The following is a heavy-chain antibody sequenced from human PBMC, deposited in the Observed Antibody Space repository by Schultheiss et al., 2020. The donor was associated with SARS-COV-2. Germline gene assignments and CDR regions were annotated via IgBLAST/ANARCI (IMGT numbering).Heavy chain of an antibody. Sequence: GGSLRLSCAASGFIFSSYVMSWVRQAPGKGLEWVAAMWYDGSNEYHADSVKGRFTISRDNSKDTLYLQMNSLRAEDTAVYYCAREYYDFWSGYYTEKYYFDYWGQGTLVTVSS. J-gene: IGHJ4*02. CDR1: GFIFSSYV. V-gene: IGHV3-33*08. CDR3: AREYYDFWSGYYTEKYYFDY. CDR2: MWYDGSNE. D-gene: IGHD3-3*01.